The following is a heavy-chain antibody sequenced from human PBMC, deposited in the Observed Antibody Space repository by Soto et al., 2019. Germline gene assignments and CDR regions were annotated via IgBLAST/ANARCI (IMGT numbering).Heavy chain of an antibody. Sequence: QITLKESGPTLVKPTQTLTLTCTSSGFSLSTNGVGKGWIRQPPGKALEWLALIYWDDDKRYSTSLKSRLTITKDPSKSQVVLTMTTMAPVDTATYYCAHIYDFWSGHYASAIWGQGTMVIVSS. V-gene: IGHV2-5*02. D-gene: IGHD3-3*01. CDR2: IYWDDDK. J-gene: IGHJ3*02. CDR1: GFSLSTNGVG. CDR3: AHIYDFWSGHYASAI.